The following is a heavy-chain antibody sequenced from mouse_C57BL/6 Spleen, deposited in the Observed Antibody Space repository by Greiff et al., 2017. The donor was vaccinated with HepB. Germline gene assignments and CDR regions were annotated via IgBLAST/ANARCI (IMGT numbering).Heavy chain of an antibody. Sequence: EVQLQQSGPELVKPGASVKIPCKASGYTFTDYNMDWVKQSHGKSLEWIGYINPNSGGTIYNQKFKGKATLTVDKSSSTAYMELRSLTSEETAVYYSARRDYYGVDYWGQGTTLTVSS. D-gene: IGHD1-1*01. CDR1: GYTFTDYN. CDR2: INPNSGGT. J-gene: IGHJ2*01. V-gene: IGHV1-18*01. CDR3: ARRDYYGVDY.